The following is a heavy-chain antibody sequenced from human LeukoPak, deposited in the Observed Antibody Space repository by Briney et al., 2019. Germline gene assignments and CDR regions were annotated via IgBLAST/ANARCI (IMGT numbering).Heavy chain of an antibody. V-gene: IGHV3-7*01. CDR2: IKQDGSEK. CDR3: ARGASVDTAMAYYYYGMDV. Sequence: QTGGSLRLSCAASGFTFSSYAMSWVRQAPGKGLEWVANIKQDGSEKYYVDSVKGRFTISRDNAKNSLYLQMNSLRAEDTAVYYCARGASVDTAMAYYYYGMDVWGQGTTVTVSS. J-gene: IGHJ6*02. CDR1: GFTFSSYA. D-gene: IGHD5-18*01.